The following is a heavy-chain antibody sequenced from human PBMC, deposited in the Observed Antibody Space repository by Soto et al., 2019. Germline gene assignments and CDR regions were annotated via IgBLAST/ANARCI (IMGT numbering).Heavy chain of an antibody. V-gene: IGHV3-23*01. CDR1: GFTFSSYA. CDR3: AKDRSVLRFLECIDY. CDR2: ISGSGGST. D-gene: IGHD3-3*01. J-gene: IGHJ4*02. Sequence: PGGSLRLSCTASGFTFSSYAMSWVRQAPGKGLEWVSAISGSGGSTYYADSVKGRFTISRDNSKNTLYLQMNSLRAEDTAVYYCAKDRSVLRFLECIDYWGQGTLVTVSS.